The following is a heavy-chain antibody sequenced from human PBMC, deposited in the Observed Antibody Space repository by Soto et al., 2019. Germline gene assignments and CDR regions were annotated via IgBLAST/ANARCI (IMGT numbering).Heavy chain of an antibody. J-gene: IGHJ4*02. CDR1: GGSISSSISY. V-gene: IGHV4-39*03. CDR2: IYYNGNT. CDR3: SIRGYSYGLTKPFDY. Sequence: SETLSLTCTVSGGSISSSISYWGWVRQPPGGGLAWIGSIYYNGNTYYNPSPKSRVTISVDTSKNQFSLKLSSVTAADTAVYYCSIRGYSYGLTKPFDYWGQGTLVTVSS. D-gene: IGHD5-18*01.